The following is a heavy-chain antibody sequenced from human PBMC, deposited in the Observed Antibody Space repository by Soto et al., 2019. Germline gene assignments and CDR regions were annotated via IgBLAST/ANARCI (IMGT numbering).Heavy chain of an antibody. D-gene: IGHD1-7*01. J-gene: IGHJ6*02. CDR3: ARANWNYPNNYYYYGMDV. CDR2: ISYDGSNK. Sequence: GGSLRLSCAASEFTFSSYAMHWVRQAPGKGLEWVAVISYDGSNKYYADSVKGRFTISRDNSKNTLNLQMNSLRAEDTAVYYCARANWNYPNNYYYYGMDVWGQGTTVTVSS. V-gene: IGHV3-30-3*01. CDR1: EFTFSSYA.